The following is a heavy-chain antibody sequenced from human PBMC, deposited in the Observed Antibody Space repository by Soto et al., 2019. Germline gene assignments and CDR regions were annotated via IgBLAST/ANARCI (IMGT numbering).Heavy chain of an antibody. CDR1: GGSISSGGYY. CDR3: AGLVVSATLQKRYFDY. V-gene: IGHV4-31*01. CDR2: IYYSGST. Sequence: QVQLQESGPGLVKPSQTLSLTCTVSGGSISSGGYYWSWIRQHPGKGLEWIGYIYYSGSTYYNPSLNGPATITVDTSKNQFSLKPRSVTAADTAGYYCAGLVVSATLQKRYFDYWGQGTLVTVSS. J-gene: IGHJ4*02. D-gene: IGHD2-8*02.